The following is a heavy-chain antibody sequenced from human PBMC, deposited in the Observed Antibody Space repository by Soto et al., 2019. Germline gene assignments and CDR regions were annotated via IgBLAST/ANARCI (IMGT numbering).Heavy chain of an antibody. D-gene: IGHD2-15*01. CDR1: GGSISSVNHY. V-gene: IGHV4-31*02. CDR2: IFDSGTT. Sequence: QVQLEQSGPGLVKPSQTLSLTCKISGGSISSVNHYWSWIRQSPGEGLEWIGYIFDSGTTHYNPSLKGRVTISGDTSQGQFSLTIHSVTVADTAVYYCAREVSWIGGFDYWGQGTLVTVSS. J-gene: IGHJ4*02. CDR3: AREVSWIGGFDY.